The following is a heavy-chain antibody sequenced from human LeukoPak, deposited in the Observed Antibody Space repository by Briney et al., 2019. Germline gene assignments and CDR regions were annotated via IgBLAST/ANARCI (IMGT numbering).Heavy chain of an antibody. D-gene: IGHD6-13*01. CDR1: GGSISSGGYY. Sequence: SETLSLTCTVSGGSISSGGYYWNWIRQHPGKGLEWIGYIYYSGSTYYNPSPKSRVTISIDTSKNQFSLKLSSVTAADTAVYYCARGGSWYGSLVYWGQGALVTVSS. V-gene: IGHV4-31*03. CDR2: IYYSGST. J-gene: IGHJ4*02. CDR3: ARGGSWYGSLVY.